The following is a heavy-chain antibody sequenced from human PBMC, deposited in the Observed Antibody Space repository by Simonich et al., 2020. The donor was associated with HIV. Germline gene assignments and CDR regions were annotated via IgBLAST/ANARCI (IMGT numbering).Heavy chain of an antibody. CDR1: GGSFSGYY. V-gene: IGHV4-34*01. CDR3: ARLTAGGLGEYFQH. Sequence: QVQLQQWGAGLLKPSETLSLTCAVYGGSFSGYYWSWIRQPPGKGLEWMGEINHRGSTNYNPSLKSRVTISVDTSKNQFSRKLSSVTAADTAVYYCARLTAGGLGEYFQHWGQGTLVTVSS. J-gene: IGHJ1*01. D-gene: IGHD6-13*01. CDR2: INHRGST.